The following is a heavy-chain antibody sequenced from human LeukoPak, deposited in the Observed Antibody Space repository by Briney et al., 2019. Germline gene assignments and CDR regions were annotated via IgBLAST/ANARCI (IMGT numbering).Heavy chain of an antibody. Sequence: GWSLRLSCAASGFTFSSHEMNWVRQAPGKGLKWVSYISSSGSTIYYAASVKGRFTISRDNAKNSLYLQMNSLRAEDTAIYYCAELGITMIGGVWGKGTTVTISS. CDR3: AELGITMIGGV. CDR2: ISSSGSTI. V-gene: IGHV3-48*03. J-gene: IGHJ6*04. CDR1: GFTFSSHE. D-gene: IGHD3-10*02.